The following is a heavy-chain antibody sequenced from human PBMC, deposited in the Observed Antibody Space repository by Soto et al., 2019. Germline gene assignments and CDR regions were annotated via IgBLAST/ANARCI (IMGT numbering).Heavy chain of an antibody. D-gene: IGHD2-15*01. Sequence: EVQLMESGGGLVQPGGSLRLSCAASGFTFSNYNMNWVRQAPGKGLEWVSHIDFSGTPIYYTASVQGRFTISKDNAENSRCLQMSTSGAEDTVVYYCARSGGAGTYALDFWGQGTTVTVA. CDR1: GFTFSNYN. V-gene: IGHV3-48*01. J-gene: IGHJ6*02. CDR2: IDFSGTPI. CDR3: ARSGGAGTYALDF.